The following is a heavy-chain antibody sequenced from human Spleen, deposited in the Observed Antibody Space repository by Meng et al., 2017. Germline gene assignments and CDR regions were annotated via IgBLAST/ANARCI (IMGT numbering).Heavy chain of an antibody. Sequence: VQPVQSGPEVKKPGTSVQFSCKASDYTFTGYGVSWVRQAPGQGLEWMAWLGAHAGDTSHAPKFQGRVTVSADRPTATAYMELRSLRSDDTAVYYCARGTPGRSYSDYWGQGTLVTVSS. CDR3: ARGTPGRSYSDY. CDR2: LGAHAGDT. CDR1: DYTFTGYG. J-gene: IGHJ4*02. V-gene: IGHV1-18*01. D-gene: IGHD3-10*01.